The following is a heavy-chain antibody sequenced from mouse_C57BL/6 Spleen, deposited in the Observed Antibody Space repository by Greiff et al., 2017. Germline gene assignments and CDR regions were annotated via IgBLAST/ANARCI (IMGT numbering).Heavy chain of an antibody. D-gene: IGHD3-2*01. CDR2: INPSSGYT. V-gene: IGHV1-4*01. Sequence: VKLVESGAELARPGASVKMSCKASGYTFTSYTMHWVKQRPGQGLEWIGYINPSSGYTKYNTKFKDKATLPADKSSCSDYMQLSSQTTEDSAVYCCARDSYFDYGGQGTTLTVSS. J-gene: IGHJ2*01. CDR3: ARDSYFDY. CDR1: GYTFTSYT.